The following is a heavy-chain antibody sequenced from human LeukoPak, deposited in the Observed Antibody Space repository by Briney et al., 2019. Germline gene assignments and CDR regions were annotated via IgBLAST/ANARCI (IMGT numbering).Heavy chain of an antibody. V-gene: IGHV3-48*04. D-gene: IGHD2-21*01. CDR2: INGRGGII. Sequence: PGGSLRLSCAASGFTFSSYWMSWIRQAPGKGLEWLSHINGRGGIINYADSVKGRFTISRDNARNSLDLHMSSLGAEDTAVYYCAREGDGSRYYFDYWGQGILVTVSS. J-gene: IGHJ4*02. CDR3: AREGDGSRYYFDY. CDR1: GFTFSSYW.